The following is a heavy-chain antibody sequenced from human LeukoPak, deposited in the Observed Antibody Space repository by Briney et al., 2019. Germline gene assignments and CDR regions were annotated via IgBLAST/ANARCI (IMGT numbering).Heavy chain of an antibody. J-gene: IGHJ4*02. CDR2: ISAYNGNT. Sequence: ASVKVSCKASGYTFTSYGISWVRQAPGQGLEWMGWISAYNGNTHYAQKLQGRVTMTTDTSTSTAYMDLRSLRSDDTAVYYCARDQFYRPYRGEAISFDYWGQGTLVTVSS. V-gene: IGHV1-18*01. CDR1: GYTFTSYG. CDR3: ARDQFYRPYRGEAISFDY. D-gene: IGHD3-10*01.